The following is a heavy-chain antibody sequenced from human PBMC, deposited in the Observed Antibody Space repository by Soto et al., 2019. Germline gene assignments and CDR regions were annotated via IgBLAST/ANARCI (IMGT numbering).Heavy chain of an antibody. J-gene: IGHJ5*02. CDR2: IYYSGST. Sequence: LSLTCTVSGGAIRSYYWSWIRQPPGKGLEWIGYIYYSGSTNYNPSLKSRVTISVDTSKNQFSLKLSSVTAADTAVYYCARAGCSSTSCWSVFDPWGQGTLVTVSS. CDR3: ARAGCSSTSCWSVFDP. D-gene: IGHD2-2*01. CDR1: GGAIRSYY. V-gene: IGHV4-59*01.